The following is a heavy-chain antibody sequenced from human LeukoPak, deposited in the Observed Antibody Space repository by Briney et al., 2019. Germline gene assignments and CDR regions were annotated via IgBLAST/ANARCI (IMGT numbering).Heavy chain of an antibody. CDR2: ISSSGSTI. Sequence: PGGSLRLSCAASGFTFSSYEMNWVRQAPGKGLEWVSYISSSGSTIYYADSVKGRFTISRDNAKNSLYLQMNSLRAEDMAVYYCARDSGWYTWFDPWGQGTLVTASS. J-gene: IGHJ5*02. D-gene: IGHD6-19*01. CDR1: GFTFSSYE. V-gene: IGHV3-48*03. CDR3: ARDSGWYTWFDP.